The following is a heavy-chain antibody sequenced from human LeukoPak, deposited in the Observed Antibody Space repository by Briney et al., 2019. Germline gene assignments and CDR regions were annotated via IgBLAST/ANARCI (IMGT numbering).Heavy chain of an antibody. CDR2: INHSGST. D-gene: IGHD3-22*01. J-gene: IGHJ4*02. Sequence: SETLSRTCAVYGGSFSGYYWSWIRQPPGKGLEWIGEINHSGSTNYNPSLKSRVTISVDTSKNQFSLKLSSVTAADTAVYYCARDSSLPFDYWGQGTLVTVSS. CDR1: GGSFSGYY. CDR3: ARDSSLPFDY. V-gene: IGHV4-34*01.